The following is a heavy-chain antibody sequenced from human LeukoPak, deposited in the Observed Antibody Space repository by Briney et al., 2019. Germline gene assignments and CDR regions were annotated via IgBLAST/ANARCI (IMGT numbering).Heavy chain of an antibody. CDR2: IKQDGSEK. D-gene: IGHD6-19*01. Sequence: GGSLGLSCAASGFTFSSYWMSWVRQAPGKGLEWVANIKQDGSEKYYVDSVKGRFTISRDNAKNSLYLQMNSLRAEDTAVYYCAGEGGVWDSSGWSYYYYYYYMDVWGKGTTVTVSS. J-gene: IGHJ6*03. CDR1: GFTFSSYW. CDR3: AGEGGVWDSSGWSYYYYYYYMDV. V-gene: IGHV3-7*01.